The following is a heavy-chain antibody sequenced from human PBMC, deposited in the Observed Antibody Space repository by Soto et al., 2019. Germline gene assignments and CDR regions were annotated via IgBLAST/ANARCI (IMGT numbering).Heavy chain of an antibody. CDR3: AADHPSMVRGVYYYYGMDV. CDR1: GYTFTSYG. CDR2: ISAYNGNT. V-gene: IGHV1-18*01. D-gene: IGHD3-10*01. Sequence: GASVKVSCKASGYTFTSYGISWVRQAPGQGLEWMGWISAYNGNTNYAQKLQGRVTMTTDTSTSTAYMELSSLRSEDTAVYYCAADHPSMVRGVYYYYGMDVWGQGTTVPVS. J-gene: IGHJ6*02.